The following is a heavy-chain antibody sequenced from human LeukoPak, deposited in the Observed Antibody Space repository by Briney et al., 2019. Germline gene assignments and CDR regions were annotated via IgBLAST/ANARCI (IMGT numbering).Heavy chain of an antibody. CDR2: ISYDGSNK. V-gene: IGHV3-30*18. CDR3: AKGSPMMVVETLDY. Sequence: GGSPRLSCAASGFTFSSYGMHWVRQAPGKGLEWVAVISYDGSNKYYADSVKGRFTISRDNSKNTLYLQMNSLRAEDTAVYYCAKGSPMMVVETLDYWGQGTLVTVSS. J-gene: IGHJ4*02. D-gene: IGHD3-22*01. CDR1: GFTFSSYG.